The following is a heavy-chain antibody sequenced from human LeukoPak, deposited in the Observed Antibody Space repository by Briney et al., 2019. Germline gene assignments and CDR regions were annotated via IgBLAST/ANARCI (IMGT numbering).Heavy chain of an antibody. CDR2: IYHSGST. CDR1: GASISSNNW. Sequence: SETLTLTCAVSGASISSNNWWWSWVRQPPGKGLEWLGEIYHSGSTNYNPSLKSRVTMSVDKSKNQFSLKLSSVTAADTAVYYCARDASSGYYFGYWGQGTLVTVSS. J-gene: IGHJ4*02. CDR3: ARDASSGYYFGY. V-gene: IGHV4-4*02. D-gene: IGHD3-22*01.